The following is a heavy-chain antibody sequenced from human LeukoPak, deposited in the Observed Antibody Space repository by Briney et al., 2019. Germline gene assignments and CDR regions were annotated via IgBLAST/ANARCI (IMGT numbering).Heavy chain of an antibody. D-gene: IGHD4-11*01. J-gene: IGHJ4*02. V-gene: IGHV1-69*02. CDR3: ALQTANFDY. CDR2: IIPILGIA. CDR1: GGTFSSYT. Sequence: ASVKVSCKXSGGTFSSYTISWVRQAPRQGLEWMGRIIPILGIANYAQKFQGRVTITADKSTSTAYMELSSLRSEDTAVYYCALQTANFDYWGQGTLVTVSS.